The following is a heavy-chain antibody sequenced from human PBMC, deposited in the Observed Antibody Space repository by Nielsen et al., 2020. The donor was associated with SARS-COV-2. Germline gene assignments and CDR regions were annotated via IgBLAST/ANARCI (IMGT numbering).Heavy chain of an antibody. D-gene: IGHD7-27*01. CDR2: IYYSGST. CDR3: ARDPGWFDP. V-gene: IGHV4-39*07. J-gene: IGHJ5*02. Sequence: SETLSLTCTVSGGSISSSSYYWGWIRQPPGKGLEWIGSIYYSGSTYYNPSLKSRVTISVDTSKNQFSLKLSSVTAADTAVYYCARDPGWFDPWGQGTLVTVSS. CDR1: GGSISSSSYY.